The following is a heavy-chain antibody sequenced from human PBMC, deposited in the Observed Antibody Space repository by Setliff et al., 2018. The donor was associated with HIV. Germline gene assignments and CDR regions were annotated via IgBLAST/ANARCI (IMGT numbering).Heavy chain of an antibody. CDR2: INPNSGGT. Sequence: ASVKVSCKASGYTFTGYYMHWVRQAPGQGLEWMGWINPNSGGTNYAQKFQGRVTITADESTSTAYMELSSLRSEDTAVYYCARDLLGATHYFQHWGQGTLVTVSS. CDR3: ARDLLGATHYFQH. D-gene: IGHD1-26*01. J-gene: IGHJ1*01. V-gene: IGHV1-2*02. CDR1: GYTFTGYY.